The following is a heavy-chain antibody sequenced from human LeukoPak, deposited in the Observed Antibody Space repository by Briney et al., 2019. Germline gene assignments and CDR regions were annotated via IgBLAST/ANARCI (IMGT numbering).Heavy chain of an antibody. CDR2: INPHSGDT. CDR1: GYTFTSYY. V-gene: IGHV1-2*07. Sequence: ASVNVSCKAFGYTFTSYYMHWVRQAPGQGREWMGWINPHSGDTNYAHKFQGRVTMTRDTSISIAYMELSSLKSDDTAVYYCAREGGSSYGYAYHWGQGTLVTVSS. CDR3: AREGGSSYGYAYH. D-gene: IGHD5-18*01. J-gene: IGHJ5*02.